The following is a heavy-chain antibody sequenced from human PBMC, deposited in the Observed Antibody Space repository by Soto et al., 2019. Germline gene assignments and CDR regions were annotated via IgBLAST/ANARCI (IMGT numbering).Heavy chain of an antibody. CDR2: ISSSSSYI. Sequence: PGGSLRLSCAASGFTFSSYSMNWVRQAPGKGLEWVSSISSSSSYIYYADSVKGRFTISRDNAKNSLYLQMNSLRAEDTAVYYCARVRRVDYYYYYGMDVWGQGTTVTVS. CDR1: GFTFSSYS. CDR3: ARVRRVDYYYYYGMDV. J-gene: IGHJ6*02. V-gene: IGHV3-21*01.